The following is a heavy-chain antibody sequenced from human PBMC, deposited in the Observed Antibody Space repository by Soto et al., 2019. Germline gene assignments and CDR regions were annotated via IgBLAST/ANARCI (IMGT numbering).Heavy chain of an antibody. D-gene: IGHD4-17*01. J-gene: IGHJ5*01. CDR3: ALSDTVTPDS. CDR2: INSDGSST. Sequence: EVPLVESGGGLVQPGGSLRLSCAASGLTFSSYWMHWVRQAPGKGLVWVSRINSDGSSTNYADAVKGRFTISRDNATDPRYLQMNRLGAEEAAVYYWALSDTVTPDSWGQGTLVTVSS. V-gene: IGHV3-74*01. CDR1: GLTFSSYW.